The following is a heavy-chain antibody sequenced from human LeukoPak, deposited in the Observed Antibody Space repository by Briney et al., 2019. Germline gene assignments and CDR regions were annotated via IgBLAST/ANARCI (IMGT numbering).Heavy chain of an antibody. CDR3: AKDIRFYYGSGNFDY. CDR2: ISWNSGSI. CDR1: GFTFDDYA. V-gene: IGHV3-9*01. D-gene: IGHD3-10*01. Sequence: GRSLRLSCAASGFTFDDYAMHWVRQAPGKGLEWVSGISWNSGSIGYADSVKGRFTISRDNAKNSLYLQMNSLRAEDTALYYCAKDIRFYYGSGNFDYWGQGTLVTVSS. J-gene: IGHJ4*02.